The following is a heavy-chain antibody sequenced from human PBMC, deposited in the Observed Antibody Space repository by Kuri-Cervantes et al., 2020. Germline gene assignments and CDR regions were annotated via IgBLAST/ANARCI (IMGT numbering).Heavy chain of an antibody. CDR3: AISEGHAGSGFPLLSY. CDR2: INPNSGGT. CDR1: GYTFTGYY. D-gene: IGHD6-19*01. J-gene: IGHJ4*02. V-gene: IGHV1-2*02. Sequence: ASVKVSCKASGYTFTGYYMHWVRQAPGQGLEWMGWINPNSGGTNYAQKFQGRVTMTRDTSTSTAYMELRNLRSDDTAVYYCAISEGHAGSGFPLLSYWGQGTLVTVSS.